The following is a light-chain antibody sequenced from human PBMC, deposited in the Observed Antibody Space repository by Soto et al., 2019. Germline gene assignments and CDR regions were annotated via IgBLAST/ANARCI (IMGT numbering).Light chain of an antibody. Sequence: DIQMTQSPSTLSVSVGDRVTITCRASQSISWWLAWYQQKPGKGPKLLIYDASSLQSGVPSRFSGSGSGTEFTLTVSRLQPDDFATYYCQQYNGDSYTFGQGTKLEI. CDR3: QQYNGDSYT. CDR2: DAS. J-gene: IGKJ2*01. CDR1: QSISWW. V-gene: IGKV1-5*01.